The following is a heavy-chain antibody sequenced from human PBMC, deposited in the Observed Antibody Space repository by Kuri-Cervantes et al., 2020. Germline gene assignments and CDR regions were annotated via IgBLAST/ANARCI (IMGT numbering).Heavy chain of an antibody. CDR3: ARDRRDQLLLDY. Sequence: GGSLRLSCAASGFTFSSYWMSWVRQAPGKGLEWVANIKQDGSEKYYVDSVKGRFTISRDNSKNTLYLQMNSLRAEDTAVYYCARDRRDQLLLDYWGQGTLVTVSS. V-gene: IGHV3-7*01. J-gene: IGHJ4*02. CDR1: GFTFSSYW. CDR2: IKQDGSEK. D-gene: IGHD2-2*01.